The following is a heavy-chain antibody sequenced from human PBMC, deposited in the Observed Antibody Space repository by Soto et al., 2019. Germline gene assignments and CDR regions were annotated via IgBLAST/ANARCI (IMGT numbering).Heavy chain of an antibody. V-gene: IGHV3-11*01. J-gene: IGHJ4*02. CDR1: GFTFSDYY. D-gene: IGHD3-22*01. CDR2: ISSSGDII. Sequence: LRLSCAASGFTFSDYYMSWIRQAPGKGLEWISYISSSGDIIYYADSVKGRFTTSRDNAKNSLYLQMNSLRAEDTAVYYCARDLGYYDSSGYFDYWGQGTLVTVSS. CDR3: ARDLGYYDSSGYFDY.